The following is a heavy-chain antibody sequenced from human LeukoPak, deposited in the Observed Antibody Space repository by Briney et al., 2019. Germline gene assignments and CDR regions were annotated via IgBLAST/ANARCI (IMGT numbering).Heavy chain of an antibody. CDR1: GFTFSNFG. CDR3: ARLGVAAVGTSGYFDY. CDR2: ITSSSSYI. V-gene: IGHV3-21*01. Sequence: PGGSLRLSCAASGFTFSNFGMNWARQAPGKGLEWVSSITSSSSYISYADSLRGRFTISRDSAKNSLYLQMNSLRAEDTAVYYCARLGVAAVGTSGYFDYWGQGTLVTVSS. D-gene: IGHD6-13*01. J-gene: IGHJ4*02.